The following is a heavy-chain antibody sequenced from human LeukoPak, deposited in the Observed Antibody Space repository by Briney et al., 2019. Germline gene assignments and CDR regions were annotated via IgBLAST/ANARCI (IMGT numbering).Heavy chain of an antibody. D-gene: IGHD4-11*01. CDR1: GYTFTGYY. J-gene: IGHJ5*02. CDR3: ARPHTVLYNWFDP. CDR2: INPNSGGT. Sequence: ASVKVSCKASGYTFTGYYMHWVRQAPGQGLEWMGRINPNSGGTNYAQKFQGRVTMTRDTSISTAYMKLSRLRSDDTAVYYCARPHTVLYNWFDPWGQGTLVTVSS. V-gene: IGHV1-2*06.